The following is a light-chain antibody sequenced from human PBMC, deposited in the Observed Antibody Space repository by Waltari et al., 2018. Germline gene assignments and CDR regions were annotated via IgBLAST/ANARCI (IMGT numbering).Light chain of an antibody. V-gene: IGLV2-14*01. J-gene: IGLJ1*01. CDR1: STDVGAYTF. CDR2: DVG. CDR3: SSYTTSTTLL. Sequence: QSALTQPASVSGSPGQSITIPCTGSSTDVGAYTFVSWYQQPPGKAPKLILYDVGNRPSGISHRFSASKSGNTASLTISGLQEEDEGEYYCSSYTTSTTLLFGTGTRLTVL.